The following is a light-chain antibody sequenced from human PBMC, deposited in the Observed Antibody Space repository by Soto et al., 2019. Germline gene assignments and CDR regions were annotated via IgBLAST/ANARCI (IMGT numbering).Light chain of an antibody. V-gene: IGKV3-20*01. J-gene: IGKJ1*01. Sequence: EMVMTQSPATLSVSPGERATLSCRASQSVSNNLAWYQQKPGQAPRLLIYGASSRATGIPDRFSGSGSGTDFTLTISRLEPEDFAVYYCQQYGSSPRTFGQGTKV. CDR1: QSVSNN. CDR3: QQYGSSPRT. CDR2: GAS.